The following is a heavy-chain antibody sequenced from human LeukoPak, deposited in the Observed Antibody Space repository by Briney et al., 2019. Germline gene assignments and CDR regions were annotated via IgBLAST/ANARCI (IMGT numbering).Heavy chain of an antibody. V-gene: IGHV3-66*01. CDR3: ARDTDRGVDY. D-gene: IGHD3-10*01. J-gene: IGHJ4*02. CDR1: GFTFSSYS. CDR2: IYSGGST. Sequence: GSLRLSCAASGFTFSSYSMNWVRQAPGKGLEWVSVIYSGGSTYYADSVKGRFTISRDNSKNTLYLQMNSLRAEDTAVYYCARDTDRGVDYWGQGTLVTVSS.